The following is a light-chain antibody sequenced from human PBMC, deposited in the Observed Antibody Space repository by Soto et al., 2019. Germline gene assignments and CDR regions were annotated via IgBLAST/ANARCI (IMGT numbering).Light chain of an antibody. CDR3: QQYGSSPVT. Sequence: EIVLTQSPGTLSLSPGERATLSCRASQSVSSSYLAWYQQKPGQAPRLLIYGASSRATGIPDRFSGSGSGTDFNLTISRLEPEDFAVYYCQQYGSSPVTFGQGTKVDIK. V-gene: IGKV3-20*01. CDR1: QSVSSSY. CDR2: GAS. J-gene: IGKJ1*01.